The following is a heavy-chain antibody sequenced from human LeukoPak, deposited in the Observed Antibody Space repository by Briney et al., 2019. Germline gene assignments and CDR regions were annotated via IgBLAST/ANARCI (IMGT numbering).Heavy chain of an antibody. D-gene: IGHD5-12*01. CDR2: IYTSGST. CDR1: GGSISSYY. J-gene: IGHJ6*03. CDR3: AREIHRGYEIYYMDV. Sequence: PSETLSLTCTVSGGSISSYYWSWIRQPAGKGLEWIGRIYTSGSTNYNPSLKSRVTMSVDTSKNQFSLKLSSVTAADTAVYYCAREIHRGYEIYYMDVWGKGTTVTISS. V-gene: IGHV4-4*07.